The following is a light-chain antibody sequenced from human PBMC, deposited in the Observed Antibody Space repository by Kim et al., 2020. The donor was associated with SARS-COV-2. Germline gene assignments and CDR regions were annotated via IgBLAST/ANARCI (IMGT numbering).Light chain of an antibody. CDR3: YSTDSSGNIWV. CDR1: ALPKKF. Sequence: PRQTASTTCSGDALPKKFAYWYQQKSGQAPVLVIYEDNKRPSEISERFSGSSSGTVVTLIISGAQVEDEAEYFCYSTDSSGNIWVFGGGTQLTVL. CDR2: EDN. J-gene: IGLJ3*02. V-gene: IGLV3-10*01.